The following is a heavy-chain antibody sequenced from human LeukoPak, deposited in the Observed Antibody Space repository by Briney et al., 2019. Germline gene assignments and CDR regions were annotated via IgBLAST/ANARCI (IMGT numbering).Heavy chain of an antibody. CDR3: ARLSGSYYSQLGY. CDR1: GGSISISSYY. J-gene: IGHJ4*02. Sequence: PLETLSLTCTVSGGSISISSYYCGWIRQPPGKGREWIGCIYYSGSTYYNPSHRSRVTISVDTSKDRFSLKLSSVTAADTAVYYCARLSGSYYSQLGYWGQGTLVTVSS. V-gene: IGHV4-39*01. D-gene: IGHD1-26*01. CDR2: IYYSGST.